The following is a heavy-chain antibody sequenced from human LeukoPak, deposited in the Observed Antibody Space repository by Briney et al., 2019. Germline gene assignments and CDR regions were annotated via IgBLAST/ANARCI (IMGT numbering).Heavy chain of an antibody. V-gene: IGHV3-20*04. J-gene: IGHJ6*03. Sequence: RPGESLRLSCAASGFTFDDYAMVWIRQVPGRGLEWVSGINWNGRITEYADSVKDRFTISRQNTKNSLYLYMNNLGGEDTALYFCARGSVQLWLRDTYYYMDVWGKGTTVTVSS. CDR2: INWNGRIT. CDR1: GFTFDDYA. CDR3: ARGSVQLWLRDTYYYMDV. D-gene: IGHD5-18*01.